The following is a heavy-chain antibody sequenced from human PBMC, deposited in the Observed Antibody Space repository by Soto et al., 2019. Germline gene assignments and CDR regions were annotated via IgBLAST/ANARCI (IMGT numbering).Heavy chain of an antibody. Sequence: QVQLQQWGAGLLKPSETLSLTCAMYGGSLSSHSKSWVRQPPGKGLEWIGEIHHDGSTNYNPSLKSRVTISGDTSKNQFSLELNSLTAADTAVYYCATYDVGTIIQDYWGQGTLVTVSS. CDR3: ATYDVGTIIQDY. CDR2: IHHDGST. D-gene: IGHD2-21*02. CDR1: GGSLSSHS. J-gene: IGHJ4*02. V-gene: IGHV4-34*01.